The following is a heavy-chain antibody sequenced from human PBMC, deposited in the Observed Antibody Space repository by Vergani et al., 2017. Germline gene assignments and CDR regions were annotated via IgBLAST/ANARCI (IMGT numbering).Heavy chain of an antibody. Sequence: QVQLVQSGAEVKKPGSSVKVSCKASGGTFSSYAISWVRQAPGQGLEWMGGIIPIFGTANYAQKLQGRVTITADKSTSTAYMELSSLRSEDTAVYYCARAFPYCSSTSCLFGDHWGQGTLVTVSS. V-gene: IGHV1-69*06. CDR2: IIPIFGTA. J-gene: IGHJ4*02. D-gene: IGHD2-2*01. CDR3: ARAFPYCSSTSCLFGDH. CDR1: GGTFSSYA.